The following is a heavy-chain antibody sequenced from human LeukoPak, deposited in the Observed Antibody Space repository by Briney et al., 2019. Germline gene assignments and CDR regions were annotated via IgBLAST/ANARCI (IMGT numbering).Heavy chain of an antibody. D-gene: IGHD1-26*01. CDR1: GGTFSSYA. J-gene: IGHJ4*02. Sequence: SVKVSCKASGGTFSSYAINWVRQAPGQGLEWMGRIIPILDIANYAQNFQGRVTITADKSTMTAYMEVRSLRSEDTAVYYCAIEHSGTYVYWGQGTLVTVSS. V-gene: IGHV1-69*04. CDR2: IIPILDIA. CDR3: AIEHSGTYVY.